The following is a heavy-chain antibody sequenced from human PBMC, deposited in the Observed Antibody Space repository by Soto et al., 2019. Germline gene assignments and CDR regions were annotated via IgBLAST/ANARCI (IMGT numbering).Heavy chain of an antibody. CDR3: ASTYDSSAYDAFDI. Sequence: QVQLQESGPGLVKPSQTLSLTCTVSGGSISSGDYYWSWIRQPPGKGLEWIGYIYSSGGTYYNPSLKSRITISVDTSKNQFSLKLSSVTAADTAVYYCASTYDSSAYDAFDIWGQGTMVTVSS. J-gene: IGHJ3*02. D-gene: IGHD3-22*01. CDR2: IYSSGGT. CDR1: GGSISSGDYY. V-gene: IGHV4-30-4*01.